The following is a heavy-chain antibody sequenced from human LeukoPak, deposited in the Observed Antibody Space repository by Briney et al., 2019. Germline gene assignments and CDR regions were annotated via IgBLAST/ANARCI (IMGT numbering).Heavy chain of an antibody. CDR2: IYENERT. CDR1: GGSIGNFF. CDR3: ARDWELGH. J-gene: IGHJ4*02. V-gene: IGHV4-59*01. D-gene: IGHD1-26*01. Sequence: PSETLSLTCTVSGGSIGNFFWSWIRHSPGEGLEWIGFIYENERTSYNPSLKSRVTISVDMSKNQFSLRLTSMTAADTAVYYCARDWELGHWGRGSLVTVTS.